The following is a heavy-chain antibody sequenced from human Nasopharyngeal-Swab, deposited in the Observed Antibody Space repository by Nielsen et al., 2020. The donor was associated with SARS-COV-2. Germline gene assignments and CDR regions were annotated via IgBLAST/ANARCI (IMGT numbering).Heavy chain of an antibody. CDR2: INHSGST. J-gene: IGHJ4*02. D-gene: IGHD3-22*01. V-gene: IGHV4-34*01. Sequence: WIRQPPGKGLEWIGEINHSGSTNYNPSPKSRVTISVDTSKNQFSLKLSSVTAADTAVYYCARGSLVVVTIAPFDYWGQGTLVTVSS. CDR3: ARGSLVVVTIAPFDY.